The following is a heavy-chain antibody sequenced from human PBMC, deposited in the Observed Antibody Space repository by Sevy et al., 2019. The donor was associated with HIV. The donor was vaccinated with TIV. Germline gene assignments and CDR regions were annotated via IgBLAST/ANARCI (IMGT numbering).Heavy chain of an antibody. CDR2: IYPGDSET. V-gene: IGHV5-51*01. CDR1: GYSFTNYW. CDR3: ARFYDSSGNFPSDY. D-gene: IGHD3-22*01. J-gene: IGHJ4*02. Sequence: GESLKISCKGSGYSFTNYWIAWVRQMPGKGLEWMGIIYPGDSETRYSPSFQGQVTISADKSISTAYLHWSRLKASDTAMYYCARFYDSSGNFPSDYWGQGTLVTVSS.